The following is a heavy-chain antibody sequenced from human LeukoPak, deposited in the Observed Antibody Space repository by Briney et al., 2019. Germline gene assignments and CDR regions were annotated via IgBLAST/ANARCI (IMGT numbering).Heavy chain of an antibody. CDR1: GYTFTGYY. D-gene: IGHD3-10*01. V-gene: IGHV1-2*04. CDR2: INPNSGGT. Sequence: ASVKVSCKASGYTFTGYYMHWVRQAPGQGLEWMGWINPNSGGTNYAQKFQGWVTMTRDTSISTAYMELSRLRSDDTAVYYCAREWSSGEGSDAFDIWGQGTMVTVSS. CDR3: AREWSSGEGSDAFDI. J-gene: IGHJ3*02.